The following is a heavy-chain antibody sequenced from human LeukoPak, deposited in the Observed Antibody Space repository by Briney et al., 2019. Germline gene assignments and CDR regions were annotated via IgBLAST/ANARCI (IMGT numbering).Heavy chain of an antibody. V-gene: IGHV1-46*01. J-gene: IGHJ4*02. CDR1: GYTFTTYY. D-gene: IGHD6-19*01. CDR2: INTSGGST. CDR3: AGVAQYSNGCHY. Sequence: ASVKVSCKASGYTFTTYYMHWVRQAPGQGLEWMGIINTSGGSTSYAQKFQGRVTMTRDTSTSTVYMELSSLRSEDTAVYYCAGVAQYSNGCHYWGQGTLVTVSS.